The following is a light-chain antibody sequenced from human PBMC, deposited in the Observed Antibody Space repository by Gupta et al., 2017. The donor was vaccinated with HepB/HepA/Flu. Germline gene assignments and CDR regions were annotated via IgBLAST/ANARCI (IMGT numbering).Light chain of an antibody. V-gene: IGKV3-11*01. CDR2: DAS. CDR1: QSVSRC. Sequence: EIVLTQSPATLSLSPGERVTLSCRASQSVSRCLAWYQQKPGQAPRLLIYDASNRATGIPARFSGSGSGTDFTLTISSLEPEDFAVYYCQQRSNWLTFGGGTKVEIK. J-gene: IGKJ4*01. CDR3: QQRSNWLT.